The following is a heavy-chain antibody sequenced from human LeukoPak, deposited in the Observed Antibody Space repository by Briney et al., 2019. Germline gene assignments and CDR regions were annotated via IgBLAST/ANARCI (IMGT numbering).Heavy chain of an antibody. V-gene: IGHV1-69*04. J-gene: IGHJ5*02. CDR2: FIPMLGIA. CDR3: ARDLETLGYCSSTSCYWFGP. Sequence: SVKVSCEASGGTFSTYAISWVRQAPGQGLEWMGRFIPMLGIANYAQKFQGRVTITADKSTSTAYMELSSLTSDDTAVYYCARDLETLGYCSSTSCYWFGPWGQGTLVTVSS. CDR1: GGTFSTYA. D-gene: IGHD2-2*01.